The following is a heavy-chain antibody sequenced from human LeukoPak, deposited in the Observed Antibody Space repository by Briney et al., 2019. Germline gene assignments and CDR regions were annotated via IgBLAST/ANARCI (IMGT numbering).Heavy chain of an antibody. Sequence: PQTLSLTCTVSGGSLSSYYWNWVPHPPGKGLEWIGFLSYSGTTNYNPSLKSRVTISVDSSKNQFSLNLRSVTASDTAVYYCARGGSYVWGSYRLKSWFDGWGQGTLVTVSS. CDR3: ARGGSYVWGSYRLKSWFDG. CDR1: GGSLSSYY. J-gene: IGHJ5*02. D-gene: IGHD3-16*02. CDR2: LSYSGTT. V-gene: IGHV4-59*01.